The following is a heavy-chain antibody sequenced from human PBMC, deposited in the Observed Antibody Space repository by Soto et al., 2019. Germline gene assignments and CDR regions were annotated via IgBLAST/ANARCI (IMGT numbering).Heavy chain of an antibody. CDR1: GFTFDDYA. J-gene: IGHJ6*02. D-gene: IGHD2-15*01. Sequence: GGSLRLSCAASGFTFDDYAMHWVRQAPGKGLEWVSGISWNSGSIGYADSVKGRFTISRDNAKNSLYLQMNSLRAEDTALYYCAKVSYSLYYYYGMDVWGQGTTVTAP. CDR3: AKVSYSLYYYYGMDV. V-gene: IGHV3-9*01. CDR2: ISWNSGSI.